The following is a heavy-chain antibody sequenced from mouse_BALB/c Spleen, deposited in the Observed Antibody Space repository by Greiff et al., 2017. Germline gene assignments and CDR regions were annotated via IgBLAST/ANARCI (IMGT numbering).Heavy chain of an antibody. V-gene: IGHV1-82*01. J-gene: IGHJ3*01. CDR1: GYAFSSSW. CDR2: IYPGSGGT. Sequence: QVQLQQSGPELVKPGASVKISCKASGYAFSSSWMNWVKQRPGQGLEWIGRIYPGSGGTNYNEKFKGKATLTADTSSSTAYMQLSSLTSEDSAIYYCARKLRPSWFAYWGQGTLVTVSA. CDR3: ARKLRPSWFAY. D-gene: IGHD1-2*01.